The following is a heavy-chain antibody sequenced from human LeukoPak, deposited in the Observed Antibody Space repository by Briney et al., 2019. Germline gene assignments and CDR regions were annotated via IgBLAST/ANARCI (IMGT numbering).Heavy chain of an antibody. CDR3: ARVARYSSSWYWFDP. CDR2: MNPNSGNT. CDR1: GHTLPSYD. D-gene: IGHD6-13*01. J-gene: IGHJ5*02. V-gene: IGHV1-8*01. Sequence: ASEKVFCKASGHTLPSYDINWVRQASAQALEWMGWMNPNSGNTGYAQKFQGRVTMTRNTSISTAYMELSSLRSEDTAVYYCARVARYSSSWYWFDPWGQGTLVTVSS.